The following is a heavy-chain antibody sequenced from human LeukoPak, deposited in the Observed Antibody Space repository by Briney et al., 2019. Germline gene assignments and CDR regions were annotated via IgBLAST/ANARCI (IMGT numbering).Heavy chain of an antibody. J-gene: IGHJ1*01. D-gene: IGHD4-17*01. Sequence: GGSLRLSCAASGFTFSSYGFQWVRQAPGKGLEWVSVISGSGGSTYYADSVEGRFTVSRDNSKNTLYLQMNSLRAEDTAVFYCAKEIYGDPTGGRFQHWGQGTLVTVSS. CDR2: ISGSGGST. V-gene: IGHV3-23*01. CDR3: AKEIYGDPTGGRFQH. CDR1: GFTFSSYG.